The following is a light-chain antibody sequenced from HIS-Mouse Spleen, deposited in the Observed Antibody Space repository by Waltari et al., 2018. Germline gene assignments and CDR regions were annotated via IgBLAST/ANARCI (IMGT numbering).Light chain of an antibody. J-gene: IGLJ2*01. CDR1: ALPKKH. CDR2: EDS. V-gene: IGLV3-10*01. Sequence: SYDLTQPPSVSVSPGQTARITCSGDALPKKHAYWYQQKSGQAHVLVIYEDSKRPSGIPERFSGSSSGTMATLTISGAQVEDEADYYCYSTDSSGNHRVFGGGTKLTVL. CDR3: YSTDSSGNHRV.